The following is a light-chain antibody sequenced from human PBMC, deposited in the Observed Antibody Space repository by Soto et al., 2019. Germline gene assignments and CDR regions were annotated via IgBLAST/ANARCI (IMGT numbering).Light chain of an antibody. CDR1: QSVRSN. CDR3: QQYNNWPPWT. Sequence: EIVMTQSPATLSVSPGETSTVSCRSSQSVRSNLAWYQQKPGQAPRLLIYGVSTRATGIPARFSGSGSGTEFTLTISSLQSEDFAVYYCQQYNNWPPWTFGQGTKVDIK. V-gene: IGKV3-15*01. J-gene: IGKJ1*01. CDR2: GVS.